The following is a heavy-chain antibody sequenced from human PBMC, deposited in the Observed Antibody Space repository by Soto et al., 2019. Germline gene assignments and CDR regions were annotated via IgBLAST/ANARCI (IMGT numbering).Heavy chain of an antibody. CDR3: AKDPKGIVGMDV. J-gene: IGHJ6*02. V-gene: IGHV3-30*18. D-gene: IGHD1-26*01. Sequence: PGGSLALSCAASRFTFNSYGMHWVRQAPGKGLEWVAVISYDGSNKYYADSVKGRFTISRDNSKNTLYLQMNSLRAEDTAVYYCAKDPKGIVGMDVWGQGTTVTVSS. CDR2: ISYDGSNK. CDR1: RFTFNSYG.